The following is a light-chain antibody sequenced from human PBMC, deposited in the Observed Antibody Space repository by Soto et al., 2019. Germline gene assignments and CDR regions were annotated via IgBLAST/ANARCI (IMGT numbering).Light chain of an antibody. J-gene: IGKJ4*02. CDR3: QQYDKLSLT. Sequence: DIQMTQSPSSLSASVGDRVTITCQASQDISNYLNWYQQKPGKAPKLLIYDASNLETGGPSRFSGSGSGTDFTFTISSLQPEDIATYYCQQYDKLSLTFGGGTKVEIK. V-gene: IGKV1-33*01. CDR2: DAS. CDR1: QDISNY.